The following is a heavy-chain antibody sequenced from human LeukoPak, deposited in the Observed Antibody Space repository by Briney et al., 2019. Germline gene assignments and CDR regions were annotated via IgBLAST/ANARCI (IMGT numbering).Heavy chain of an antibody. V-gene: IGHV4-59*01. J-gene: IGHJ2*01. Sequence: SETLSLTCTVSGVSISSYYWSWIRQPPGKGLERIGYIYYSGSTNYNPSLKSRVTISVDTSKNQFSLKLSSVTAADTAVYYCARDAVGATPTYWYFDLWGRGTLVTVSS. D-gene: IGHD1-26*01. CDR1: GVSISSYY. CDR2: IYYSGST. CDR3: ARDAVGATPTYWYFDL.